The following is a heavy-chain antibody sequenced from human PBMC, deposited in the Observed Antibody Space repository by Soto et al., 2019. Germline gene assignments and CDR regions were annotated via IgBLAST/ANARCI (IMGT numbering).Heavy chain of an antibody. V-gene: IGHV4-59*08. Sequence: SETLSLTCTVSGDSINKYQWSWVRQPPGKGLEWIGCFYFSTNYNPALNSRVTISVDRSKNHFSLKLTSVTAADTAVYFCARSNTRYGSPDYWGKGTLVTVSS. CDR2: FYFST. CDR3: ARSNTRYGSPDY. J-gene: IGHJ4*02. D-gene: IGHD5-18*01. CDR1: GDSINKYQ.